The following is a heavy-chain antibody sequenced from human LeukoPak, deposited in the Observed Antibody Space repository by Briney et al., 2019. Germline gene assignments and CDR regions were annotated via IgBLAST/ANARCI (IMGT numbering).Heavy chain of an antibody. CDR2: IYYSGST. CDR3: ARDYGSGSSLFDY. CDR1: GGSISSGGYY. D-gene: IGHD3-10*01. Sequence: KPSETLSLTCTVSGGSISSGGYYWSWIRQHPGKGLEWIGYIYYSGSTYYNPSLKSRVTISVDTSKNQFSLKLSSVTAADTAVYYCARDYGSGSSLFDYWGQGTLVTVSS. V-gene: IGHV4-31*03. J-gene: IGHJ4*02.